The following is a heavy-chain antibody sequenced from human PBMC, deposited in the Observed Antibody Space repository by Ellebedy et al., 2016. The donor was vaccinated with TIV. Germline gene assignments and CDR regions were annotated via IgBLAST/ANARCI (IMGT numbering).Heavy chain of an antibody. J-gene: IGHJ4*02. CDR1: GFTFSSYG. V-gene: IGHV3-48*04. Sequence: PGGSLRLSCAASGFTFSSYGMNWVRHAPGKGLECVSFITTDSSTIYYADSVKGRFTISRDNAKNSLYLQMNSLRAEDTDVYYCVRGRNELDYRGGWGQGTLVTVSS. CDR3: VRGRNELDYRGG. D-gene: IGHD1-1*01. CDR2: ITTDSSTI.